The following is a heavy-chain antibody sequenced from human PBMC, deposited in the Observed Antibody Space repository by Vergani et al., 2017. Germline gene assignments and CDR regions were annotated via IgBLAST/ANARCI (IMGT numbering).Heavy chain of an antibody. CDR2: IYYSGRT. J-gene: IGHJ4*02. CDR3: ARRTTMVRGVLEIARYYFDY. CDR1: GYSITSGYY. D-gene: IGHD3-10*01. V-gene: IGHV4-38-2*01. Sequence: QVQLLESGPGLLKPSETLSLTCSVSGYSITSGYYLSWVRQPAGKGLGWIGRIYYSGRTDYNPSLESRVTISVDTSENQFSLKLSSVTAADTAVYYCARRTTMVRGVLEIARYYFDYWGQGTLVTVSS.